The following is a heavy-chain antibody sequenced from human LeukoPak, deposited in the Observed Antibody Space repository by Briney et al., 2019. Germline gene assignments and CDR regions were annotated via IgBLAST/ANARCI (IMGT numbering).Heavy chain of an antibody. CDR1: GYTFTSYG. J-gene: IGHJ6*02. D-gene: IGHD4-17*01. Sequence: ASVKVSCKASGYTFTSYGISWVRQAPGQGLEWMGWISAYNGNTNYAQKLQGRVTMTTDTPTSTAYMELRSLRSDDTAVYYCARDYGDYGAYYYYGMDVWGQGTTVTVSS. V-gene: IGHV1-18*01. CDR3: ARDYGDYGAYYYYGMDV. CDR2: ISAYNGNT.